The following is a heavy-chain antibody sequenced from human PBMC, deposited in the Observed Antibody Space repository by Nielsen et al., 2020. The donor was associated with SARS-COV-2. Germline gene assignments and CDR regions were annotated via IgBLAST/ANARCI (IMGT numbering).Heavy chain of an antibody. CDR2: TSASGAST. J-gene: IGHJ3*02. CDR1: GFTFNIYA. CDR3: AKDDVVRGDAYDI. Sequence: GESLKISCAAPGFTFNIYAMPWVLRAPGRGLEWVSGTSASGASTYYADSVKGRFTISRDNSRNTLYPQMNSLRVEDTAIYFCAKDDVVRGDAYDIWGQGTVVTVSS. V-gene: IGHV3-23*01. D-gene: IGHD3-10*01.